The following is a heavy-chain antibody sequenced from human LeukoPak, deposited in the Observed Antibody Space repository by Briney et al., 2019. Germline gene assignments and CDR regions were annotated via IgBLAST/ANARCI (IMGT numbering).Heavy chain of an antibody. Sequence: ASVKVSCKVSGYTLTELSMHWVRQAPGKGLEWMGGFDPEDGETIYAQKFQGRVTMTEDTSTDTAYMELSSLRPEDTAVYYCATGYGPMVQGVIIYYWGQGTPVTISS. D-gene: IGHD3-10*01. CDR1: GYTLTELS. CDR3: ATGYGPMVQGVIIYY. CDR2: FDPEDGET. V-gene: IGHV1-24*01. J-gene: IGHJ4*02.